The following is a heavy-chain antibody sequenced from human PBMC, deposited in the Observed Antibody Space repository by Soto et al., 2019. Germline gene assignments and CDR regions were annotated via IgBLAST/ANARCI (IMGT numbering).Heavy chain of an antibody. Sequence: QVQLQESGPGLMKPSETLSLTCTVSGGSISGYYWSWIRQPPGKGLEWIGYIYYSGSANYDPSLERRVTISVDTSKNQFSLRLSSLPAADTAVYYCARQAATGTVFDYWGQGTLVTVSS. D-gene: IGHD6-13*01. CDR3: ARQAATGTVFDY. CDR1: GGSISGYY. CDR2: IYYSGSA. J-gene: IGHJ4*02. V-gene: IGHV4-59*08.